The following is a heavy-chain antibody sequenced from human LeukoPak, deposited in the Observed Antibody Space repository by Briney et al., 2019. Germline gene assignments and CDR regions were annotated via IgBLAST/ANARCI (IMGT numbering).Heavy chain of an antibody. V-gene: IGHV4-39*07. CDR2: IYHSGST. Sequence: SETLSLTCTVSGGSISSGSYYWSWIRQPAGKGLEWIGSIYHSGSTYYNPSLKSRVTISVDTSKNQFSLKLSSVTAADTAVYYCARMGGYSYGCFVCCDVWGKGTTVTVSS. D-gene: IGHD5-18*01. CDR3: ARMGGYSYGCFVCCDV. CDR1: GGSISSGSYY. J-gene: IGHJ6*04.